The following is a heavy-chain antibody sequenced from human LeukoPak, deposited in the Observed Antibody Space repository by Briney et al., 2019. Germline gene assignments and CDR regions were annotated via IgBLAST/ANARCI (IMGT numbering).Heavy chain of an antibody. J-gene: IGHJ4*02. Sequence: SGGSLRLSCAASGFTFSSYSMNWVRQAPGKGLEWVSSISSSSSYIYYADSVKGRFTIFRDNAKNSLYLQMNSLRAEDTAVYYCARGATRSGWYYFDYWGQGTLVTVSS. CDR1: GFTFSSYS. D-gene: IGHD6-19*01. V-gene: IGHV3-21*01. CDR2: ISSSSSYI. CDR3: ARGATRSGWYYFDY.